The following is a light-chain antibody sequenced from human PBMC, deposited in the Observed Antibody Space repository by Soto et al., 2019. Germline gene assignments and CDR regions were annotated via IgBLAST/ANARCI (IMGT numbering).Light chain of an antibody. CDR2: EVS. V-gene: IGLV2-14*01. Sequence: QSVLTQPASVSGSPGQSITISCTGTSSDVGGYNFVSWYRQHPGKAPKLMIYEVSNRPSGVSNRFSGSKSGNTASLTISGLQAEDEAAYYCSSYTTSVTRVVFGGGTKLTVL. J-gene: IGLJ2*01. CDR1: SSDVGGYNF. CDR3: SSYTTSVTRVV.